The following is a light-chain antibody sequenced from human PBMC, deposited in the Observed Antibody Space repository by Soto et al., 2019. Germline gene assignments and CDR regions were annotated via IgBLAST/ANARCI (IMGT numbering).Light chain of an antibody. J-gene: IGKJ1*01. CDR3: HQTYSAPPK. CDR1: QIISTY. V-gene: IGKV1-39*01. CDR2: AAS. Sequence: DIQMTQSPSSLSASVGDRVTITCRASQIISTYLNWYQQRAGLAPRLLIYAASSLQSGVPPRFSGSGSGKDFTLTISSLQPEDFATYFCHQTYSAPPKFGRGTKV.